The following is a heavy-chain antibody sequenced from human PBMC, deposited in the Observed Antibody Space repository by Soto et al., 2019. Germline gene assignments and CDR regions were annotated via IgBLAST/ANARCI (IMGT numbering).Heavy chain of an antibody. Sequence: GGSLKNSCKGSGYSFSTYWIGWGRQMPRKGLEWMGIIYPGDSDTRYSPSFQGQVTISADKSISTAYLQWSSLKASDTAMYYCATPIAAANYYYGMDVWGQGTTVTVSS. D-gene: IGHD6-13*01. CDR1: GYSFSTYW. J-gene: IGHJ6*02. CDR3: ATPIAAANYYYGMDV. V-gene: IGHV5-51*01. CDR2: IYPGDSDT.